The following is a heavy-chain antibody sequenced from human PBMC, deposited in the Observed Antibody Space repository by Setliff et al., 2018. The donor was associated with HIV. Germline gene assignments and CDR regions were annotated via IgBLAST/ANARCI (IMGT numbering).Heavy chain of an antibody. J-gene: IGHJ3*02. CDR2: ISSSSSYI. CDR3: ARDRPRGGGSLDAFDI. V-gene: IGHV3-21*01. D-gene: IGHD1-26*01. CDR1: GFTFSSYS. Sequence: GGSLRLSCAASGFTFSSYSLNWVRQAPGKGLEWVSSISSSSSYIYYADSVKGRFTISRDNAKNSLYLQMNSLRAEDTAVYYCARDRPRGGGSLDAFDIWGQGTMVTVSS.